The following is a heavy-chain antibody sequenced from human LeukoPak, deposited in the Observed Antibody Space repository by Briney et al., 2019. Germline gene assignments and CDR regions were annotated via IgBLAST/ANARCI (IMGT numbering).Heavy chain of an antibody. Sequence: ASVKVSCKASGYTFTGYYMHWVRQAPGQGLEWMGWINPNSGGTNYAQKFQGRVTMTRDTSISTAYMELSRLRSDDTAVYYCARAGTTGTMWYNWFDPWGQGTLVTVSS. J-gene: IGHJ5*02. V-gene: IGHV1-2*02. CDR1: GYTFTGYY. CDR3: ARAGTTGTMWYNWFDP. D-gene: IGHD1-1*01. CDR2: INPNSGGT.